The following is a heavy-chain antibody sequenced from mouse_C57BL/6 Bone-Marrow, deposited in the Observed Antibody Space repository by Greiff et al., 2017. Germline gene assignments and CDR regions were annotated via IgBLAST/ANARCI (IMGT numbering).Heavy chain of an antibody. J-gene: IGHJ3*01. V-gene: IGHV5-9-1*02. CDR3: TRDDGNYGPFAY. D-gene: IGHD2-3*01. CDR1: GFTFSSYA. Sequence: EVQLVESGEGLVKPGGSLKLSCAASGFTFSSYAMSWVRQTPEKRLEWVAYISSGGDYIYYADTVKGRFTISRDNARNTLYLQMSSLKSEDTAMYYCTRDDGNYGPFAYWGQGTLVTVSA. CDR2: ISSGGDYI.